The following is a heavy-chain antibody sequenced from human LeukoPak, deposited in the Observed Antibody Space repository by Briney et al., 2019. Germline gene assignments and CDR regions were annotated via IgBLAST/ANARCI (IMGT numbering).Heavy chain of an antibody. J-gene: IGHJ4*02. CDR1: GGSISSGGYY. Sequence: PSETLSLTCTVFGGSISSGGYYWSWIRQHPGKGLEWIGYIYYSGSTYYNPSLKSRVTISVDTSKNQFSLKLSSVTAADTAVYYCARDQDYYFDYWGQGTLVTVSS. CDR2: IYYSGST. D-gene: IGHD3/OR15-3a*01. V-gene: IGHV4-31*03. CDR3: ARDQDYYFDY.